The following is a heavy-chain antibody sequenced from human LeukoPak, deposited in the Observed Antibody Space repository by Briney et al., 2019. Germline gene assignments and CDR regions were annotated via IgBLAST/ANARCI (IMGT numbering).Heavy chain of an antibody. CDR1: GYTLTELS. V-gene: IGHV1-24*01. D-gene: IGHD3-10*01. Sequence: ASVKVSCKVSGYTLTELSTHWVRQAPGKGLEWMGGFDPEDGETIYAQKFQGRVTMTEDTSTDTAYMELSSLRSEDTAVYYCATDRTYYYGSGSYMDYWGQGTLVTVSS. CDR2: FDPEDGET. J-gene: IGHJ4*02. CDR3: ATDRTYYYGSGSYMDY.